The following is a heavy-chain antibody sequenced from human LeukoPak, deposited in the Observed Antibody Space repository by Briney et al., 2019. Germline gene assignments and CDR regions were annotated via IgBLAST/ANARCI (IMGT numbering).Heavy chain of an antibody. Sequence: PSETLSLTCTVSGGSISSSSYYWGWIRQPPGKGLEWIGSIYYSGSTYYNPSLKSRVTISVDTSKNQFSLKLSSVTAADTAVYYCARGRRDFWSGYYRDPNWFDPWGQGTLVTVSS. J-gene: IGHJ5*02. V-gene: IGHV4-39*01. CDR2: IYYSGST. CDR1: GGSISSSSYY. CDR3: ARGRRDFWSGYYRDPNWFDP. D-gene: IGHD3-3*01.